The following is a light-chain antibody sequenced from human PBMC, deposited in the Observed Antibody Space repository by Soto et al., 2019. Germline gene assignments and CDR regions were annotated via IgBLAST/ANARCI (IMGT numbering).Light chain of an antibody. CDR2: EAS. V-gene: IGLV2-18*01. CDR3: SLYTSENTYV. J-gene: IGLJ1*01. Sequence: QSALAQPPSVSGSPGQSVTISCTGTSTDFVSYNRVSWYQQPPGTAPKLIIYEASNRPSGVPDRFSGPKSGNTASLTISELQAAGEVDYYCSLYTSENTYVFGTGAKVTVL. CDR1: STDFVSYNR.